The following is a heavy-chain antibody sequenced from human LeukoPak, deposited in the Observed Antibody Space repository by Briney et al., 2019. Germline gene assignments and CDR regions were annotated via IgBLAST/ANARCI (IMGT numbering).Heavy chain of an antibody. J-gene: IGHJ4*02. CDR1: GGSISSYY. D-gene: IGHD3-3*01. V-gene: IGHV4-59*12. CDR3: ARENYDFWSGYYDY. CDR2: IYDSGST. Sequence: ETLSLTCTVSGGSISSYYWSWIRQPPGKGLEWIGYIYDSGSTYYNPSLKSRVTISVDTSKNQFSLKLSSVTAADTAVYYCARENYDFWSGYYDYWGQGTLVTVSS.